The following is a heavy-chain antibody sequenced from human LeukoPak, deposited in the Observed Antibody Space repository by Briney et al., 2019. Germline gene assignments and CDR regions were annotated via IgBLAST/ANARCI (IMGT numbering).Heavy chain of an antibody. D-gene: IGHD1-26*01. Sequence: KPGGSLRLSCAASGFTLSSYSMNWVRQAPGKGLEWVSSISSSSSYIYYADSVKGRFTISRDNAKNSLYLQMNSLRAEDTAVYYCARPNSGSEPPFDYWGQGTLVTVSS. J-gene: IGHJ4*02. V-gene: IGHV3-21*01. CDR3: ARPNSGSEPPFDY. CDR1: GFTLSSYS. CDR2: ISSSSSYI.